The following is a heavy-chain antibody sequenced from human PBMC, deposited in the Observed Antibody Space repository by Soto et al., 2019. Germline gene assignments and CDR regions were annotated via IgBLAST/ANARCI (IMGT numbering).Heavy chain of an antibody. V-gene: IGHV3-23*01. J-gene: IGHJ4*02. Sequence: QLGGSLRLSCAASGFTFSSYAMSWVRQAPGKGLEWVSAISGSGGSTYYADSVKGRFTISRDNSKNTLYLQMNSLRAEDTAVYYCAKSSRLIFGSQYDSSGYYHPFDYWGQGTLVTVSS. D-gene: IGHD3-22*01. CDR3: AKSSRLIFGSQYDSSGYYHPFDY. CDR1: GFTFSSYA. CDR2: ISGSGGST.